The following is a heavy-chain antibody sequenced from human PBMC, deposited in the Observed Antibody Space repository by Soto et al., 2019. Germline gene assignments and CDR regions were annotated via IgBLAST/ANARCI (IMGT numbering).Heavy chain of an antibody. CDR1: GYTFTSYD. V-gene: IGHV1-8*01. CDR3: ARLGYCTNGVCYTVTGDYYMDV. J-gene: IGHJ6*03. Sequence: ASVKVSCKASGYTFTSYDINWVRQATGQGLEWKGWMNPNSGNTGYAQKFQGRVTMTRNTSISTAYMELSSLRSEDTAVYYCARLGYCTNGVCYTVTGDYYMDVWGKGTTVTVSS. CDR2: MNPNSGNT. D-gene: IGHD2-8*01.